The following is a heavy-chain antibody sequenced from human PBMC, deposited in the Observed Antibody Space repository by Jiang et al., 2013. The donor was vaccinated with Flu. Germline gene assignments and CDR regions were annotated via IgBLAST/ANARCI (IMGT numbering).Heavy chain of an antibody. CDR1: GGSISSSSHY. V-gene: IGHV4-39*01. D-gene: IGHD6-25*01. J-gene: IGHJ4*02. CDR3: ARSGQFSSGVLFDY. CDR2: IYYSGST. Sequence: PGLVKPSETLSLTCTVSGGSISSSSHYWGWIRQPPGKGLEWIGSIYYSGSTYYNPSLKSRVTISVDTSKNQFSLKLSSVTAADTAVYYCARSGQFSSGVLFDYWGQGTLVTVSS.